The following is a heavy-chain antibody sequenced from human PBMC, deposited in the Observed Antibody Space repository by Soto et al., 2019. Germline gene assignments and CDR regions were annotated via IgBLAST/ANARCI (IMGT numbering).Heavy chain of an antibody. CDR3: AGSYKYGSGTFDAFDI. Sequence: QVPLVQSGTEVKKPGSSVKVSCKASGGTFSSYAISWVRQAPGQGLEWMGGIIPIFGTTNYAQRFQGIVSITADESTSTTYMELSSLRSDDTAVYYCAGSYKYGSGTFDAFDIWGQGTLVTVSS. CDR2: IIPIFGTT. V-gene: IGHV1-69*01. CDR1: GGTFSSYA. D-gene: IGHD3-10*01. J-gene: IGHJ3*02.